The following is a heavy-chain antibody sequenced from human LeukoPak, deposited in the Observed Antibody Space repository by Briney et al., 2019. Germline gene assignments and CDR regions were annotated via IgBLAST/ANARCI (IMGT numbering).Heavy chain of an antibody. V-gene: IGHV3-66*01. Sequence: GGSLRLSCAASGFTVSSNYMSWVRQAPGKGLEWVSVFYSGGSTYYADSVKGRFTISRDNSKNTLYLQMNSLRAEDTAVYYCARVRPEPFATPRSFDYWGQGTLVTVSS. CDR1: GFTVSSNY. CDR3: ARVRPEPFATPRSFDY. CDR2: FYSGGST. J-gene: IGHJ4*02.